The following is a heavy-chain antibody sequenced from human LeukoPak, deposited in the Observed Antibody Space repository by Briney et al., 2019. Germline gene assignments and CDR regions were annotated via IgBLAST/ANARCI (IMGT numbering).Heavy chain of an antibody. CDR3: ARELDTGWFDP. J-gene: IGHJ5*02. CDR2: IYSGGST. CDR1: GFTVSSNY. D-gene: IGHD3/OR15-3a*01. Sequence: PGGSLRLSCAASGFTVSSNYMSWVRQAPGKGLEWVSVIYSGGSTYYADSVKGRFTISRDNSKNTLYLQVNSQRAEDTAVYYCARELDTGWFDPWGQGTLVTVSS. V-gene: IGHV3-53*01.